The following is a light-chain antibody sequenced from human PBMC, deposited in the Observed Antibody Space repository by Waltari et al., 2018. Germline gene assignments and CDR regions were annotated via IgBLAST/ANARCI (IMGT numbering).Light chain of an antibody. V-gene: IGLV1-47*01. Sequence: QSVLTQPPSASGTPGQRVTISCSGTRPTIGLNYVDWDQQLPGTAPKLLIYRNDQRPSGVPDRFSGSKSGTSASLAISGLRSEDEAEYYCAAWDDSLGGPVFGGGTKLAVL. CDR1: RPTIGLNY. J-gene: IGLJ3*02. CDR2: RND. CDR3: AAWDDSLGGPV.